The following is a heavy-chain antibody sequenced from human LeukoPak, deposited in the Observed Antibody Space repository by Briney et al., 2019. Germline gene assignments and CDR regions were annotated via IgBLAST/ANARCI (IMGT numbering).Heavy chain of an antibody. J-gene: IGHJ6*03. CDR2: IGTHNGNT. D-gene: IGHD1-26*01. V-gene: IGHV1-18*01. CDR1: GYTFTSYG. CDR3: ATLGATEYYYMDV. Sequence: GASVKVSCKTSGYTFTSYGVSWVRQAPGQGLEWMGWIGTHNGNTNYAQKLQGRVTMTEDTSTDTAYMELSSLRSEDTAVYYCATLGATEYYYMDVWGKGTTVTISS.